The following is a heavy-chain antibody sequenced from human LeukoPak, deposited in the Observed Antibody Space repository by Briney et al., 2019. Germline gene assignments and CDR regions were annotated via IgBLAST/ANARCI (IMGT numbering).Heavy chain of an antibody. J-gene: IGHJ4*02. CDR2: IWYDGSNK. CDR3: AREMNTAMPPGYFDY. Sequence: PGRSLRLSCAASGFTFSSYGMHWVRQAPGKGLEWVAVIWYDGSNKYYADSVKGRFTISRDNSKNTLYLQMNSLRAEDTAVYYCAREMNTAMPPGYFDYWGQGTLVTVSS. V-gene: IGHV3-33*01. CDR1: GFTFSSYG. D-gene: IGHD5-18*01.